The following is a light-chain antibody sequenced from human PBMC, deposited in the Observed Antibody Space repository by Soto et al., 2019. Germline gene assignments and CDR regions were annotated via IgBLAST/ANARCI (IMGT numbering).Light chain of an antibody. CDR3: NSYTSNNPYV. V-gene: IGLV2-14*03. CDR1: SSNVAAFNS. J-gene: IGLJ1*01. Sequence: QSSLTQPASVSGSRGQAITNSCSGTSSNVAAFNSVPWYQQHPGKAPQLIMYDVSNRPSGVSNRFSGSKSGNTASLTISGLRAEDEADYYCNSYTSNNPYVCGTGTKVTVL. CDR2: DVS.